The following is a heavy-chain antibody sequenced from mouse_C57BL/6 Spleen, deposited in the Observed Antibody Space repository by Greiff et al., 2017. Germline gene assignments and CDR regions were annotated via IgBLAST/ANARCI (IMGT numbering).Heavy chain of an antibody. D-gene: IGHD1-1*01. Sequence: EVQVVESGGGLVQPGGSLRLSCAASGFTFTDYYMSWVRQPPGKALEWLGFIRNKANGYTTEYSASVKGRFTISRDNSQSILYLQMNALRSEDTATYYCAKYMSYRSSLYAMDKWGQGTSGTVSS. CDR2: IRNKANGYTT. CDR3: AKYMSYRSSLYAMDK. V-gene: IGHV7-3*01. J-gene: IGHJ4*01. CDR1: GFTFTDYY.